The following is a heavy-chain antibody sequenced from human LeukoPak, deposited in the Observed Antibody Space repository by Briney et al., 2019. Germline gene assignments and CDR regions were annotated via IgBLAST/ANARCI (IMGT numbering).Heavy chain of an antibody. CDR2: IYYSGST. D-gene: IGHD6-13*01. Sequence: SETLSLTCTVSGRSISSYYWSWIRQPPGKGLEWIGYIYYSGSTNYNPSLKSRVTISVDTSKNQFSLKLSSVTAADTAVYYCARVSSSWSYGMDVWGKGTTVTVSS. CDR3: ARVSSSWSYGMDV. CDR1: GRSISSYY. V-gene: IGHV4-59*01. J-gene: IGHJ6*04.